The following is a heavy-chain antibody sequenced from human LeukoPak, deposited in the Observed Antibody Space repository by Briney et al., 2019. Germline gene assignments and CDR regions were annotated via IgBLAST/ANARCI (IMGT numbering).Heavy chain of an antibody. D-gene: IGHD2-8*01. CDR1: GGSISSGGYY. CDR3: AREVVVMMYAMRWFDP. Sequence: SETLSLTCSVSGGSISSGGYYWSWIRQPPGKGLEWIGCISHTGSTYNNPSLESRVTISSDRSKNQFSLKLTSVTAADTAVYYCAREVVVMMYAMRWFDPWGQGTRVIVSS. V-gene: IGHV4-30-2*01. CDR2: ISHTGST. J-gene: IGHJ5*02.